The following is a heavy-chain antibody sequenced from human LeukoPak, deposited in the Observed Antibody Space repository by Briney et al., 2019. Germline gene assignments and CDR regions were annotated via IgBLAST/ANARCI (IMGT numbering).Heavy chain of an antibody. D-gene: IGHD3-22*01. V-gene: IGHV3-23*01. CDR2: IGGSGEST. CDR1: GFTFDSYA. Sequence: GGSLRLSCAASGFTFDSYAMNWVRHSPGKGLEWVAAIGGSGESTLNADSVKGRCTIASDNSKNTLNLQMNSLRVEDTAVYYCAKSPGWYYYGSNAYYFDYWGQGTLVTVSS. CDR3: AKSPGWYYYGSNAYYFDY. J-gene: IGHJ4*02.